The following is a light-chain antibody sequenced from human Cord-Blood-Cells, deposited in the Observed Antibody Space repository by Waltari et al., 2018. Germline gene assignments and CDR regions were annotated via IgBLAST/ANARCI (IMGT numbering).Light chain of an antibody. Sequence: DIQMTQSPSSLSASVGDRVTIPCRASQGISSYLNWYQQKPGKAPKLLIYAASSLQSGVPSRFSGSGSGTDFTLTISSLQPEEFATYYCQQSYSTPPVTFGQGTRLEIK. CDR1: QGISSY. V-gene: IGKV1-39*01. J-gene: IGKJ5*01. CDR3: QQSYSTPPVT. CDR2: AAS.